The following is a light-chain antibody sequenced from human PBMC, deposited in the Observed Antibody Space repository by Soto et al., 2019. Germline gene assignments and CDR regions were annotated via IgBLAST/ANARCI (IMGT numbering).Light chain of an antibody. CDR3: CSYAGSYTWV. V-gene: IGLV2-11*01. J-gene: IGLJ3*02. CDR1: SSDVGGYNY. CDR2: DVS. Sequence: QSVLTQPRSVSGSPRQSVTISCTGTSSDVGGYNYVSWYQQHPGKAPKLMIYDVSKRPSGVPDRFSGSKSGSTASLTISGLQAEDEADYYCCSYAGSYTWVFGGGTKLTVL.